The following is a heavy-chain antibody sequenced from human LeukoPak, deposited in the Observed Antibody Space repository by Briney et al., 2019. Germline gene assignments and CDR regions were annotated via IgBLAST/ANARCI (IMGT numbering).Heavy chain of an antibody. D-gene: IGHD2-21*02. J-gene: IGHJ4*02. CDR2: ISTSSSFL. CDR3: AKWVWTASFDY. V-gene: IGHV3-21*04. Sequence: GGSLRLSCAASGFTFSRYSMNWVRQAPGKGLEWVSSISTSSSFLYYADSVKGRFTISRDNSKNTLYLQMNSLRAEDTAVYYCAKWVWTASFDYWGQGTLVTVSS. CDR1: GFTFSRYS.